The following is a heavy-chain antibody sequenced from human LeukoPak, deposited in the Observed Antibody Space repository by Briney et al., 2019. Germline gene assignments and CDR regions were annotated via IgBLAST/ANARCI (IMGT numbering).Heavy chain of an antibody. Sequence: PSETLSLTCTVSGGSISSYYWSWIRQPPGKGLEWIGYIYYSGSTNYNPSLKSLVTISVDTSKNQFSLKLSSVTAADTAVYYCARVPCSSTSCYPYYYYMDVWGKGTTVTVSS. CDR2: IYYSGST. CDR1: GGSISSYY. CDR3: ARVPCSSTSCYPYYYYMDV. D-gene: IGHD2-2*01. V-gene: IGHV4-59*01. J-gene: IGHJ6*03.